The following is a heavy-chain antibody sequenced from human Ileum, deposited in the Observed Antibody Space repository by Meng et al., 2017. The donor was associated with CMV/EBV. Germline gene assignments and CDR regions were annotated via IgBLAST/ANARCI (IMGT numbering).Heavy chain of an antibody. J-gene: IGHJ4*02. Sequence: GGSLRLSCEASGFTLSDFYMTWIRQAPGGGLEFISYITSSATGIYYADSVKGRFTMSRDNDKNSLFLQMNSLTADDTAIYYCAKDAGGGVGAADHWGQGELVTVSS. CDR2: ITSSATGI. CDR3: AKDAGGGVGAADH. CDR1: GFTLSDFY. D-gene: IGHD3-3*01. V-gene: IGHV3-11*01.